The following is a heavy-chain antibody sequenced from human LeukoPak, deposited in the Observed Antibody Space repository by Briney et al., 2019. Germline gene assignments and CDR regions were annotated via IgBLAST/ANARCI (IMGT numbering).Heavy chain of an antibody. Sequence: GGSLRLSCAPSGDTFSSYWMHWVRQAPGKGLVWVSRINSDGSSTSYADSVKGRFTISRDNAKNTLYLQMNSLRAEDTAVYYCARDAIKYYYDSSGFDHYMDVWGKGTTVTVSS. CDR3: ARDAIKYYYDSSGFDHYMDV. CDR2: INSDGSST. CDR1: GDTFSSYW. J-gene: IGHJ6*03. V-gene: IGHV3-74*01. D-gene: IGHD3-22*01.